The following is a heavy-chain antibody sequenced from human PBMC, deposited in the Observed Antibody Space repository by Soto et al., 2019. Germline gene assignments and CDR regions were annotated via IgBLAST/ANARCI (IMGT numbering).Heavy chain of an antibody. CDR3: ARSARIVVVPAAIKEPHYYYYYMDV. Sequence: SGPTLVNPTQYLTLTCTFSGFSLSTSGMCVSWIRQPPGKALEWLARIDWDDDKYYSTSLKTRLTISKDTSKNQVVLTMTNMDPVDTATYYCARSARIVVVPAAIKEPHYYYYYMDVWGKGTTVTVSS. CDR2: IDWDDDK. V-gene: IGHV2-70*11. J-gene: IGHJ6*03. CDR1: GFSLSTSGMC. D-gene: IGHD2-2*01.